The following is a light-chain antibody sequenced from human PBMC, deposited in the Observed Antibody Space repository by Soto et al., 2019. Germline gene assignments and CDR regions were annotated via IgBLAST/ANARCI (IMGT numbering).Light chain of an antibody. CDR3: QHYDSLPIT. V-gene: IGKV3-20*01. J-gene: IGKJ5*01. CDR1: QSVSSSY. CDR2: GAS. Sequence: EIVLTQSPGTLSLCAGERATLSCRASQSVSSSYLAWYQQKPGQPPRLLIYGASSRATGIPDRFSGSGSGTDFTLTISRLEPEDFAVFYCQHYDSLPITFGQGTRLEI.